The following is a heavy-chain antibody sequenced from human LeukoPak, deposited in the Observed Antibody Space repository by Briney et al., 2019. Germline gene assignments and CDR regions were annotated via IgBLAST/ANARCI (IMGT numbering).Heavy chain of an antibody. D-gene: IGHD6-6*01. CDR1: GFTFSSYE. CDR3: AREGSSEFDY. J-gene: IGHJ4*02. Sequence: KTGGSLRLSCAASGFTFSSYEMNWVRQAPGKGLEWVSSISSSSSYIYYADSVKGRFTISRDNAKNSLYLQMNSLRAEDTAVYYCAREGSSEFDYWGQGTLVTVSS. CDR2: ISSSSSYI. V-gene: IGHV3-21*01.